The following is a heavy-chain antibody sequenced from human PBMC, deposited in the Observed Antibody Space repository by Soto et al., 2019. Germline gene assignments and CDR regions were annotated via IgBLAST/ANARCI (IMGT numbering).Heavy chain of an antibody. Sequence: SETLSLTCTVSGGSISSGGYYWSWIRQHPGKGLEWIGYIYYSGSTYYNPSLKSRVTISVDTSKNQFSLKLSSVTAADTAVYYCARGHYCSGGSCHRWFDPWGQGTLVTVSS. D-gene: IGHD2-15*01. V-gene: IGHV4-31*03. J-gene: IGHJ5*02. CDR2: IYYSGST. CDR3: ARGHYCSGGSCHRWFDP. CDR1: GGSISSGGYY.